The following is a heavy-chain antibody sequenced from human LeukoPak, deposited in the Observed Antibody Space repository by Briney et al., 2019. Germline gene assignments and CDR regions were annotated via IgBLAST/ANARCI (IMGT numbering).Heavy chain of an antibody. D-gene: IGHD2-2*01. Sequence: SSETLSLTCTVSGGSISSGDYYWSWIRQPPGKGLEWIGYIYYSGSTYYNPSLKSRVTISVDTSKNQFSLKLSSVTAADKAVYYCASSKEYQLLKNDYWGQGTLVTVSS. V-gene: IGHV4-30-4*08. CDR1: GGSISSGDYY. J-gene: IGHJ4*02. CDR3: ASSKEYQLLKNDY. CDR2: IYYSGST.